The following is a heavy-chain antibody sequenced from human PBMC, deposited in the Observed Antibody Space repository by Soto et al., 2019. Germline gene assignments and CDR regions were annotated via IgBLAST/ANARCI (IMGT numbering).Heavy chain of an antibody. V-gene: IGHV3-13*04. Sequence: PGGSLRLSCAASGFTFSSYDIHWVRQATGKGLEWVSGIGFAGDTYYLASVKGRFTISRENAKNSLYLQMNSLRAGDTAVYYCARGSGDYDFDSWGQGTLVTVSS. D-gene: IGHD4-17*01. CDR3: ARGSGDYDFDS. J-gene: IGHJ4*02. CDR1: GFTFSSYD. CDR2: IGFAGDT.